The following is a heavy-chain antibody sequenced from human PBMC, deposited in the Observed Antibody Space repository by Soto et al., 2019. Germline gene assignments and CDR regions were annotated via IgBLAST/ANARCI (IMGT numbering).Heavy chain of an antibody. D-gene: IGHD6-6*01. V-gene: IGHV4-59*01. J-gene: IGHJ5*02. CDR2: IYYSGST. Sequence: QVQLQESGPGLVKPSETLSLTCTVSGGSISSYYWSWIRQPPGTGLEWIGYIYYSGSTNYNPSLKSRVTISVDTSKNQFSLKLSSVTAADTAVYYCARGWRQLVPNWFDPWGQGTLVTVSS. CDR3: ARGWRQLVPNWFDP. CDR1: GGSISSYY.